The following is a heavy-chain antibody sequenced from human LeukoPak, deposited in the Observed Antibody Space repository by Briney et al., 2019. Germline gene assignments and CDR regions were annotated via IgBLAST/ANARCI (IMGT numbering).Heavy chain of an antibody. CDR3: ARSSSSWYYYFDY. D-gene: IGHD6-13*01. CDR2: INPNSGGT. CDR1: GYTFTRYY. J-gene: IGHJ4*02. V-gene: IGHV1-2*02. Sequence: ASVKDSCKASGYTFTRYYMHWVRQAPGQGLEWMGWINPNSGGTNYAQKFQGRVTMTRDTSISTAYMELSRLRSDDTAVYYCARSSSSWYYYFDYWGQGTLVTVSS.